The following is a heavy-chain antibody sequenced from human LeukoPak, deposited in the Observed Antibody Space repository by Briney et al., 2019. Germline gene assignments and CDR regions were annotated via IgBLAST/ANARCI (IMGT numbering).Heavy chain of an antibody. CDR2: INPNSGGT. D-gene: IGHD2-2*01. Sequence: ASVTVSCKASGYTFTGYYMHWVRQAPGQGLEWMGWINPNSGGTNYAQKFQGRVTMTRDTSISTAYMELSRLRSDDTAVYYCAHHCSSTSCTGYWGQGTLVTVSS. V-gene: IGHV1-2*02. CDR1: GYTFTGYY. J-gene: IGHJ4*02. CDR3: AHHCSSTSCTGY.